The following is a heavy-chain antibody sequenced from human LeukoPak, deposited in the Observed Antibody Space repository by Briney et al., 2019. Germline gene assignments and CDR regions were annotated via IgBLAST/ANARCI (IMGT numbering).Heavy chain of an antibody. CDR1: GFTFSNYA. V-gene: IGHV3-23*01. D-gene: IGHD6-13*01. Sequence: GGSLRPSCAASGFTFSNYAMSWVRQASGKGLEWVSAITSGGGSTFYADSVKGRFTIPRDNSKNTLYLQMNSLRVEDTAVYYCARDVSWRYFDYWGQGTLVTVSS. CDR2: ITSGGGST. CDR3: ARDVSWRYFDY. J-gene: IGHJ4*02.